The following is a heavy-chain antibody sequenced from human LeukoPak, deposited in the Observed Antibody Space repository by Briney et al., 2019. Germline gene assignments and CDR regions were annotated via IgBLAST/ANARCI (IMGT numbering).Heavy chain of an antibody. J-gene: IGHJ4*02. CDR3: ARATRYCSGGSCLDY. CDR1: GYTFTSYY. Sequence: GASVKVSCKASGYTFTSYYMHWVRQAPGQGPEWMGIINPSGGSTSYAQKFQGRVTMTRDMSTSTVYMELSSLRSEDTAVYYCARATRYCSGGSCLDYWGQGTLVTVSS. V-gene: IGHV1-46*01. CDR2: INPSGGST. D-gene: IGHD2-15*01.